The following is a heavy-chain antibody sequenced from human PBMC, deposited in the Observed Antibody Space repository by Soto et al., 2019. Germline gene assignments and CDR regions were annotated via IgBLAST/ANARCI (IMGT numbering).Heavy chain of an antibody. Sequence: QVQLVQSGAEVKKPGSSVKVSCKASGGTFSSYAISWVRQAPGQGLEWMGGIIPIFGTANYAQKFQGRVTITADKPTITTYMEMSSMRSEDTAVYYCARERGRISSSWYYFDYWGQGTLVTVSS. CDR2: IIPIFGTA. CDR1: GGTFSSYA. D-gene: IGHD6-13*01. CDR3: ARERGRISSSWYYFDY. V-gene: IGHV1-69*06. J-gene: IGHJ4*02.